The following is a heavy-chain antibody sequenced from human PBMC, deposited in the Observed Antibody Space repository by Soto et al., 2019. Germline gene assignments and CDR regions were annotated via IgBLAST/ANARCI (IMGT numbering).Heavy chain of an antibody. CDR1: GFTFSSYA. Sequence: EVQLLESGGGLVQPGGSLRLSCAASGFTFSSYAMSWVRQAPGKGLEWVSAISGSGGSTYYADSVKGRFTISRDNSKNKLYPQMNSLRAEDTAVYYCANYGDYDYYYYYDMDVWGQGNTVNVSS. CDR2: ISGSGGST. V-gene: IGHV3-23*01. D-gene: IGHD4-17*01. J-gene: IGHJ6*02. CDR3: ANYGDYDYYYYYDMDV.